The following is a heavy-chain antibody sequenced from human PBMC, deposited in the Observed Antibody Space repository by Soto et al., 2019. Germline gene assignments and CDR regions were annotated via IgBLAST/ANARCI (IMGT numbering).Heavy chain of an antibody. J-gene: IGHJ4*02. Sequence: PGGSLRLSCPASGFTFSDYYMSWIRQAPGKGLEWVSYISSSSSYTNYADSVKGRFTISRDNAKNSLYLQMNSLRAEDTAVYYCARGSRDYYDSSGCRSFDYWGQGTLVTVSS. V-gene: IGHV3-11*06. CDR2: ISSSSSYT. CDR3: ARGSRDYYDSSGCRSFDY. D-gene: IGHD3-22*01. CDR1: GFTFSDYY.